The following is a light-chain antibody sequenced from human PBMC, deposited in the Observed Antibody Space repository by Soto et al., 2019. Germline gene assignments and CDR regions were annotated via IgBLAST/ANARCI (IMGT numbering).Light chain of an antibody. CDR1: SSDVGGYNY. J-gene: IGLJ3*02. CDR3: CSYAGSYTWV. CDR2: DVS. Sequence: QSALTQPRSVSGSPGQSVTISCNGTSSDVGGYNYVSWYQQHPGKAPKLMIYDVSKRPSGVPDRFSGSKSGNTASLTISGLQAEDEADYYCCSYAGSYTWVFGGGTKVTVL. V-gene: IGLV2-11*01.